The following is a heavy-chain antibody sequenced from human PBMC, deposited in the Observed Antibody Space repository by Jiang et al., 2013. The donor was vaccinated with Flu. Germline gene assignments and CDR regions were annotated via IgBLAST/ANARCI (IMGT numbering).Heavy chain of an antibody. D-gene: IGHD3-3*01. Sequence: VIWYDGSNKYYADSVKGRFTISRDNSKNTLYLQMNSLRAEDTAVYYCASTYYDFWSGYPPYYYYYMDVWGKGTTVTVSS. J-gene: IGHJ6*03. V-gene: IGHV3-33*01. CDR2: IWYDGSNK. CDR3: ASTYYDFWSGYPPYYYYYMDV.